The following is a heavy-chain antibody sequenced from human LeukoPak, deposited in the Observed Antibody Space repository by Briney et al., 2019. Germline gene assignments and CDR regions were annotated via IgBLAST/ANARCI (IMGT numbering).Heavy chain of an antibody. CDR1: GGSISSSSYY. D-gene: IGHD6-13*01. J-gene: IGHJ4*02. CDR3: ARGEYSSSWYLNLGKFDY. V-gene: IGHV4-39*07. Sequence: SETLSLTCTVSGGSISSSSYYWGWIRQPPGKGLEWIGSIYYSGSTYYNPSLKSRVTTSVDTSKNQFSLKLSSVTAADTAVYYCARGEYSSSWYLNLGKFDYWGQGTLVTVSS. CDR2: IYYSGST.